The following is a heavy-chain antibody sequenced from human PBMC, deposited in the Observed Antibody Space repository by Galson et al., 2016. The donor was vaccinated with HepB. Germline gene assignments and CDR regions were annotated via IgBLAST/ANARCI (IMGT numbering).Heavy chain of an antibody. CDR2: IEKDGSEE. J-gene: IGHJ4*02. V-gene: IGHV3-7*03. Sequence: SLRLSCAVSGLTFNIQYMSWVRQAPGKGLDWVANIEKDGSEENYVDSVKGRFTISRDNAKNSAYLQMNNVRAEDTAIYYCVAGAGWLPDYWGQGTLVSVSS. CDR3: VAGAGWLPDY. CDR1: GLTFNIQY. D-gene: IGHD6-19*01.